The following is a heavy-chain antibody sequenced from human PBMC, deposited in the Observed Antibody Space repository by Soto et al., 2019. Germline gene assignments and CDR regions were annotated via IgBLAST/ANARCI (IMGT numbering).Heavy chain of an antibody. Sequence: QVQLVQSGAEVKKPGASVNVSCKASGYTFTSYGISWVRQAPGQGLEWMGWISAYNGNTNYAQKLQGRVTMTTDTSTRTADMEVRSLRSDDTAVYYCARDPHGDYSNYAPGNSGEGTLVTVSS. D-gene: IGHD4-4*01. CDR1: GYTFTSYG. V-gene: IGHV1-18*01. CDR2: ISAYNGNT. CDR3: ARDPHGDYSNYAPGN. J-gene: IGHJ4*02.